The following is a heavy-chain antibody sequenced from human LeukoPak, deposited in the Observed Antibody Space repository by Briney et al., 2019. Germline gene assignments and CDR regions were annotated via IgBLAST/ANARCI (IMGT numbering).Heavy chain of an antibody. J-gene: IGHJ4*01. CDR2: ISAYNGNT. CDR3: ARREDYYDSSGYQPHFDY. CDR1: GYTFTSYG. Sequence: ASVKVSCKASGYTFTSYGISWVRQAPGQWLEWMGWISAYNGNTNYAQKLQGRVTMTTDTSTSTAYMELRSLRSDDTAVYYCARREDYYDSSGYQPHFDYWGQGTLVTVSS. D-gene: IGHD3-22*01. V-gene: IGHV1-18*01.